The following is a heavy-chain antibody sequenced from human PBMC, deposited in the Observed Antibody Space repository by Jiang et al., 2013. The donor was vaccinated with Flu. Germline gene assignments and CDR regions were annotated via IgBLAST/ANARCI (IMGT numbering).Heavy chain of an antibody. V-gene: IGHV3-48*02. CDR2: ISSSSM. CDR3: ARNGDGYNVGFDY. J-gene: IGHJ4*02. D-gene: IGHD5-24*01. Sequence: LNWVRQAPGKGLEWLAYISSSSMYYADSVKGRFTISRDNAKNSLYLQMNSLRDEDTAVYYCARNGDGYNVGFDYWGQGTLVIVSS.